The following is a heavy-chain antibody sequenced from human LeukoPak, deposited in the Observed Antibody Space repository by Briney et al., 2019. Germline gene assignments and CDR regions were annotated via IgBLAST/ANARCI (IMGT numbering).Heavy chain of an antibody. CDR1: RFTFSSYG. D-gene: IGHD3-3*02. Sequence: GGSLRLSCAASRFTFSSYGMHWVRQAPGKGLEWVAFIRYDGSNKYYADSVKGRFTISRDNSKNTLYLQMNSLRAEDTAVYYCAKDENHFWSGYYSNYFDPWGQGTLVTVSS. CDR2: IRYDGSNK. V-gene: IGHV3-30*02. CDR3: AKDENHFWSGYYSNYFDP. J-gene: IGHJ5*02.